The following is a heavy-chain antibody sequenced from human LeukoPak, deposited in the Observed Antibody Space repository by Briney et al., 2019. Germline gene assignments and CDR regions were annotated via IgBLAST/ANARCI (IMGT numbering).Heavy chain of an antibody. J-gene: IGHJ4*02. Sequence: PGGSLRLSCAASGFTFSSYSMNWVRQAPGKGLEWVSSISSSSSYIYYADSVKGRFTISRGNAKNSLYLQMNSLRAEDTAVYYCARVGKSVLRFLEWLFLDYWGQGTLVTVSS. CDR3: ARVGKSVLRFLEWLFLDY. V-gene: IGHV3-21*01. D-gene: IGHD3-3*01. CDR1: GFTFSSYS. CDR2: ISSSSSYI.